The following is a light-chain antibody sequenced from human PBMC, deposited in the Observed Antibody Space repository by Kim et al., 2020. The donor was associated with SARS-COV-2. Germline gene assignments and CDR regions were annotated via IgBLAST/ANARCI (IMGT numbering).Light chain of an antibody. V-gene: IGLV3-21*03. Sequence: APGNTARITCGGNNIGTKSVHWNQQQPGQAPVLVMYDDSDRPSGIPERFSGSNSGNTATLTISRVEAGDEANYYCQVWDSTSDHPVFGGGTQLTVL. CDR1: NIGTKS. CDR3: QVWDSTSDHPV. CDR2: DDS. J-gene: IGLJ3*02.